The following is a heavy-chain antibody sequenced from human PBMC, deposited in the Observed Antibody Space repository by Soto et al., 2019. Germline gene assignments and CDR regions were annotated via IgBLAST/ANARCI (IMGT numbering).Heavy chain of an antibody. Sequence: SVKVSCKTSGGTFSSYAISWVRQAPGQGLEWMGGIVPIVDTATYAQKFQGRVTITADESTSTAYMELSSLRSVDTAVYYCARIDVDTAMVSSSDPWGQGTLVTVSS. J-gene: IGHJ5*02. D-gene: IGHD5-18*01. CDR1: GGTFSSYA. V-gene: IGHV1-69*13. CDR2: IVPIVDTA. CDR3: ARIDVDTAMVSSSDP.